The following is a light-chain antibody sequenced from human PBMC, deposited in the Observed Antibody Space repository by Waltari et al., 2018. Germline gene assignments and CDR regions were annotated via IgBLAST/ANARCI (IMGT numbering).Light chain of an antibody. Sequence: QSALTQPAPASGSPGQSITISCPGTTLDVGGSNFFSWYQQNPGKAPKVMIYDLPNRPSGVSNRFSGSKSDNTASLTISGLLAEDEAHYYCSSYTSSNTVIFGGGTRLTVL. CDR1: TLDVGGSNF. CDR2: DLP. J-gene: IGLJ2*01. V-gene: IGLV2-14*03. CDR3: SSYTSSNTVI.